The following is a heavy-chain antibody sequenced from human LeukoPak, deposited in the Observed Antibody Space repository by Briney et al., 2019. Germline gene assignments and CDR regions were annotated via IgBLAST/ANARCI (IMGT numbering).Heavy chain of an antibody. D-gene: IGHD3-10*01. CDR3: AKGRYGSGRFISLYYYYGMDV. V-gene: IGHV3-9*01. J-gene: IGHJ6*02. Sequence: PGGSLRLSCAASGFTFDDYAMHWVRQAPGKGLEWVSGISWNSGSIGYADSVKGRFTISRDNAKNSLYLQMNSLRAEDTALYYCAKGRYGSGRFISLYYYYGMDVWGQGTTVTVSS. CDR2: ISWNSGSI. CDR1: GFTFDDYA.